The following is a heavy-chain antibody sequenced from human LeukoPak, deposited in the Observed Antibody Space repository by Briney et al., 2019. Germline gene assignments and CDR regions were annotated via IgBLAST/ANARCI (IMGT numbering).Heavy chain of an antibody. V-gene: IGHV4-39*07. J-gene: IGHJ4*02. CDR3: ARGQRKDLTGYYDFDY. Sequence: PSETLSLTCTVSGGSISTSNYYWGWIRQPPGKGLEWIGNIFYSGSTYYSPSLKSRVTISLDTSRNQISLRLSSVTAADAAVYYCARGQRKDLTGYYDFDYWGQGTLVTVSS. D-gene: IGHD3-9*01. CDR1: GGSISTSNYY. CDR2: IFYSGST.